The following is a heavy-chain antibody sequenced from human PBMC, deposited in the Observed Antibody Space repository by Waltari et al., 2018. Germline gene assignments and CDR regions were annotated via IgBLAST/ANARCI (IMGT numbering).Heavy chain of an antibody. CDR2: IYAGSGGT. CDR1: GFNIYNNY. Sequence: EVQLVESGGGLIQPGGSLRLSCAASGFNIYNNYMSWVRQAPGKGLEWFSVIYAGSGGTFYAESVKGRFSISRDNSKNTLYLDLNSLTAEDTAVYYCARAGLGSPLQWLQLLDSWGRGTLVTVSS. V-gene: IGHV3-53*01. D-gene: IGHD6-19*01. CDR3: ARAGLGSPLQWLQLLDS. J-gene: IGHJ4*02.